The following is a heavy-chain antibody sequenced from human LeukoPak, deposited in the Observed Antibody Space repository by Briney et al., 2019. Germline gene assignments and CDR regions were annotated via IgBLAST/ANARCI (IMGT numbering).Heavy chain of an antibody. CDR2: IRSRLYGGTT. V-gene: IGHV3-49*04. CDR1: GFTFGDYG. CDR3: GRGLTVVGAKYYFDY. D-gene: IGHD1-26*01. Sequence: PGRSLRLSRTTTGFTFGDYGMTWVRQAPGKGLEWVGFIRSRLYGGTTEYAASVKDRFTVSRDDSKSIAYLQMNHVNTEDTAVYFCGRGLTVVGAKYYFDYWGQGTLVTVSS. J-gene: IGHJ4*02.